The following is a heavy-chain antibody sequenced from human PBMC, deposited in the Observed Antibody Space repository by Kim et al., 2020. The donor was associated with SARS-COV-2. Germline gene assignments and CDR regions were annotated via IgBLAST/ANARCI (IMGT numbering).Heavy chain of an antibody. CDR3: AKAPRKPRSSGDAFDI. CDR2: ISGSGGST. V-gene: IGHV3-23*01. D-gene: IGHD6-6*01. CDR1: GFTFSSYA. Sequence: GGSLRLSCAASGFTFSSYAMSWVRQAPGKGLEWVSAISGSGGSTYYADSVKGRFTISRDNSKNTLYLQMNSLRAEDTAVYYCAKAPRKPRSSGDAFDIWGQGTMVTVSS. J-gene: IGHJ3*02.